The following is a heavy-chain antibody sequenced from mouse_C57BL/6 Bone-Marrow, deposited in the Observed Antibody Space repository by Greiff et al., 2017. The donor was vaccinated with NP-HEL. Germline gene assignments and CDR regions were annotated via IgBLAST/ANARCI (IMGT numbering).Heavy chain of an antibody. Sequence: EVQLVESGGDLVKPGGSLKLSCAASGFTFSSYGMSWVRQTPDKRLEWVATISSGGSYTYYPDSVKGRFTISRDNAKNTLYLQMSSLKSEDTAMYYCARPYYYGSSSRYYAMDYWGQGTSVTVSS. D-gene: IGHD1-1*01. J-gene: IGHJ4*01. CDR1: GFTFSSYG. V-gene: IGHV5-6*01. CDR2: ISSGGSYT. CDR3: ARPYYYGSSSRYYAMDY.